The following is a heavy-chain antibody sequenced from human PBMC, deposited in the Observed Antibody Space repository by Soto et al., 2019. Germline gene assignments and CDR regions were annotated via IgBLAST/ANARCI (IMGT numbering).Heavy chain of an antibody. Sequence: PGGSLRLSCAASGFTFSSYGMHWVRQAPGKGLEWVAFISYDESNKYYADSVKGRFTISRDNAKSSLHLQMDSLRDEDTAVYYCARGPSAAAPLSDWYFDLWGRGTLVTFSS. J-gene: IGHJ2*01. CDR1: GFTFSSYG. V-gene: IGHV3-30*03. CDR3: ARGPSAAAPLSDWYFDL. D-gene: IGHD2-2*01. CDR2: ISYDESNK.